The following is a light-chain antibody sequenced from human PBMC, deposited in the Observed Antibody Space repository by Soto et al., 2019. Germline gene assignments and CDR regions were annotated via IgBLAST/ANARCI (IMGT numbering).Light chain of an antibody. CDR2: KAS. CDR3: QQYNSYPWT. CDR1: QSISSW. V-gene: IGKV1-5*03. Sequence: DIQMTQSPPTLSASVGDRVSITCRASQSISSWLAWYQQKPGKAPKLLIYKASNLEGRVPSRFSGSGSTTEFTLTIISLQPDDFASYYGQQYNSYPWTFGQGTKVEIK. J-gene: IGKJ1*01.